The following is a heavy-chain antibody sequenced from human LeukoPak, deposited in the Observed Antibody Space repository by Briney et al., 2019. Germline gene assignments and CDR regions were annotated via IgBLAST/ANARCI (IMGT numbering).Heavy chain of an antibody. CDR2: ISWNSITK. J-gene: IGHJ3*02. D-gene: IGHD1-26*01. Sequence: PGGSLRLSCAASGFTFSSYTVNWVRQAPGKGLEWVSHISWNSITKAYADSVKGRFTISRDNAKNSLYLQLNSLRVDDTAFYYCARDKGANWYIGGYDALEIWGQGTMVTVSS. CDR1: GFTFSSYT. V-gene: IGHV3-9*01. CDR3: ARDKGANWYIGGYDALEI.